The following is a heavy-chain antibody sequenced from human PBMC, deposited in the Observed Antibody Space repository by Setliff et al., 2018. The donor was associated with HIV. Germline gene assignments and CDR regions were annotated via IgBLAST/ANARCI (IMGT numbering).Heavy chain of an antibody. Sequence: GGSLRLSCAASGFTFSNYGMHWVRQGPGKGLEWVSVITYDGSRTYYADSVKGRFTISRDNAKNSLYLQMNSLRAEDTAVYYCASSSPGGTPIVDYWGQGTLVTVSS. V-gene: IGHV3-30*12. D-gene: IGHD6-6*01. CDR1: GFTFSNYG. CDR2: ITYDGSRT. CDR3: ASSSPGGTPIVDY. J-gene: IGHJ4*02.